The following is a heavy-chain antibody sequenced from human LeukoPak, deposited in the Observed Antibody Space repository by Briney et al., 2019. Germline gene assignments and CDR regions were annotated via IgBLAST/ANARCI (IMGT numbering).Heavy chain of an antibody. CDR3: ARGRRDFDY. CDR2: IYHSGST. Sequence: PSETLSLTCAVSGGSISSGGYSWSWIRQPPGKGLEWIGYIYHSGSTYYNPSLKSRVTISVDRSKNQFSLKLSSVTAADPAVYYCARGRRDFDYWGQGTLVTVSS. CDR1: GGSISSGGYS. J-gene: IGHJ4*02. V-gene: IGHV4-30-2*01.